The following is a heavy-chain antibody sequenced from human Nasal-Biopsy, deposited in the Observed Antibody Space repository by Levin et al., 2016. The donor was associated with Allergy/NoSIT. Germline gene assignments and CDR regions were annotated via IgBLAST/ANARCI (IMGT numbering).Heavy chain of an antibody. J-gene: IGHJ6*02. V-gene: IGHV1-2*02. CDR1: GYIFSDHF. Sequence: ASVKVSCKTSGYIFSDHFIHWLRQAPGQRLEWIGWVNPHNGDSGSARKFQGRVTMTRDTSITTVYMDLNTFTSDDTAVYFCARDQVGCSATGCYPLFYYFYGMDVWGQGTTVTVS. D-gene: IGHD1-1*01. CDR3: ARDQVGCSATGCYPLFYYFYGMDV. CDR2: VNPHNGDS.